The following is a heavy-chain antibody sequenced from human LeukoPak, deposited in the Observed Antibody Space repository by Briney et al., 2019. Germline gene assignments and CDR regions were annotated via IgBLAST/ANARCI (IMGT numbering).Heavy chain of an antibody. CDR1: GYTFTSYG. Sequence: EASVKVSCKASGYTFTSYGISWVRQAPGQGLEWMGWISAYNGNTNYAQKLQGRVTMTTDTSTSTAYMELRSLRSDDTAVYHCARDRGIVVVPAAPESYYYYGMDVWGQGTTVTVSS. D-gene: IGHD2-2*01. J-gene: IGHJ6*02. V-gene: IGHV1-18*01. CDR2: ISAYNGNT. CDR3: ARDRGIVVVPAAPESYYYYGMDV.